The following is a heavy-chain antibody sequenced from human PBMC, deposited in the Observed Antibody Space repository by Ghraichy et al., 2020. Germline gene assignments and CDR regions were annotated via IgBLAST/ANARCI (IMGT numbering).Heavy chain of an antibody. CDR1: GFTFSSYW. D-gene: IGHD3-22*01. V-gene: IGHV3-7*01. CDR3: ARDWSRLTYYYDSSGYYSYYFDY. J-gene: IGHJ4*02. CDR2: IKQDGSEK. Sequence: GGSLRLSCAASGFTFSSYWMSWVRQAPGKGLEWVANIKQDGSEKYYVDSVKGRFTISRDNAKNSLYLQMNSLRAEDTAVYYCARDWSRLTYYYDSSGYYSYYFDYWGQGTLVTVSS.